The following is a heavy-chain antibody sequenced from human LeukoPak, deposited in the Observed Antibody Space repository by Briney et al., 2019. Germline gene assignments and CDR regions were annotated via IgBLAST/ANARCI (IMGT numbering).Heavy chain of an antibody. CDR3: ARDGGYNRFDY. CDR2: ISGSGVGT. V-gene: IGHV3-23*01. Sequence: GGSLRLSCAGSGFTFNNYAINWVRQAPGKGLEWVSGISGSGVGTFYADSVKGRFTISRDNSKNTLYLQMNSLRAEDTAVYYCARDGGYNRFDYWGQGTLVTVSS. D-gene: IGHD5-24*01. CDR1: GFTFNNYA. J-gene: IGHJ4*02.